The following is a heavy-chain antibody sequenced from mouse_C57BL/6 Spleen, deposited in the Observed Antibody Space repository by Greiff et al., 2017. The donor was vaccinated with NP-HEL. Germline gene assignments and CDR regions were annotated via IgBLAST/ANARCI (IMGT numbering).Heavy chain of an antibody. CDR1: GFTFSSYA. V-gene: IGHV5-9-1*02. CDR2: ISSGGDYI. Sequence: DVMLVESGEGLVKPGGSLKLSCAASGFTFSSYAMSWVRQTPEKRLEWVAYISSGGDYIYYADTVKGRFTISRDTARNTLYLQMSSLKSEDTAMYYCTRDGIYYYGSSYNYAMDYWGQGTSVTVSS. J-gene: IGHJ4*01. CDR3: TRDGIYYYGSSYNYAMDY. D-gene: IGHD1-1*01.